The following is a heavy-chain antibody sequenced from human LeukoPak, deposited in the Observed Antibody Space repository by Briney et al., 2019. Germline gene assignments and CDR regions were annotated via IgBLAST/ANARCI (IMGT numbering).Heavy chain of an antibody. J-gene: IGHJ6*03. CDR1: GGSINTYY. Sequence: PSETLSLTCTVSGGSINTYYWSWIRQPPGKGLEWIGYIFYTGNTNYNPSLKSRVTISVDTSKNQFSLKLSSVTAADTAVYYCARAPIRFLEWDPYYYYMDVWGKGTTVTVSS. D-gene: IGHD3-3*01. CDR2: IFYTGNT. CDR3: ARAPIRFLEWDPYYYYMDV. V-gene: IGHV4-59*01.